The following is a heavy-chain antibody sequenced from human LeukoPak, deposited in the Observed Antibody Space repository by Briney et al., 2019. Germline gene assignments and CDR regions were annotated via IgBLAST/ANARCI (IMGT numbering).Heavy chain of an antibody. CDR1: GYTFTRYD. D-gene: IGHD2-2*01. Sequence: ASVKVCCKASGYTFTRYDINWVRQATGQGLEWMGWMNPNSGNTGYAQKFQGRVTMTRNTSISTAYMELSSLRSEDTAVYYCARVFWGGCSSTSCYYMDVWGKGTTVTVSS. CDR3: ARVFWGGCSSTSCYYMDV. CDR2: MNPNSGNT. V-gene: IGHV1-8*01. J-gene: IGHJ6*03.